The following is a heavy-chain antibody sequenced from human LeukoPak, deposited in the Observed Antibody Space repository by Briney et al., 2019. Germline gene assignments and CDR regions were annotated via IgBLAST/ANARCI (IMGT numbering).Heavy chain of an antibody. CDR2: IYYSGST. V-gene: IGHV4-59*01. CDR3: ASEGVALHYFDY. Sequence: SETLSLTCTVSGGSISSYYWSWIRQPPGNGLEWIGYIYYSGSTNYNPSLKSRVTISVDTSKNQFSLKLSSVTAADTAVYYCASEGVALHYFDYWGQGTLVTVSS. J-gene: IGHJ4*02. D-gene: IGHD2-21*01. CDR1: GGSISSYY.